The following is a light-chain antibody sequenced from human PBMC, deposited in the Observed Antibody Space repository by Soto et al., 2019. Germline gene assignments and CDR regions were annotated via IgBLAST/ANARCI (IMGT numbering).Light chain of an antibody. CDR2: KAS. CDR3: QQRHMWPIT. J-gene: IGKJ5*01. Sequence: DIQITQSPSTLSGSVGDRVTITCRASQTISSWLAWYQQKPGKAPKLLIYKASTLKSGVPSRFSGSGSGTEFTLTISSLEPEDSAVYYCQQRHMWPITFGQGTRLEIK. CDR1: QTISSW. V-gene: IGKV1-5*03.